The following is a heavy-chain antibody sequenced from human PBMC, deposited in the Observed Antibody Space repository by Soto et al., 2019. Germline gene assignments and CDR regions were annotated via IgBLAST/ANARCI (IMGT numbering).Heavy chain of an antibody. CDR3: ARKLGYCSGGSCYGVDHYFDY. D-gene: IGHD2-15*01. V-gene: IGHV1-3*01. J-gene: IGHJ4*02. CDR1: GYTFTSYA. CDR2: INAGNGNT. Sequence: ASVKVSCKASGYTFTSYAMHWVRQAPGQRLEWMGWINAGNGNTKYSQKFQGRVTITRDTSASTAYMELSSLRSEDTAVYYCARKLGYCSGGSCYGVDHYFDYWGQGTLVTVSS.